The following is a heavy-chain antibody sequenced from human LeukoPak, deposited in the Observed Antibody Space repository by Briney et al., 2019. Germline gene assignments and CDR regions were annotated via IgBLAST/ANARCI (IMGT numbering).Heavy chain of an antibody. J-gene: IGHJ4*02. CDR1: GFTFTNYE. V-gene: IGHV3-48*01. Sequence: PGGSLRLSCAASGFTFTNYEMTWVRQAPGKGLEWVSYISSSSSTIYYADSVKGRFTISRDNAKNSLYLQMNSLRAEDTAVYYCARDQGDFWSGYNDDYWGQGTLVTVSS. D-gene: IGHD3-3*01. CDR2: ISSSSSTI. CDR3: ARDQGDFWSGYNDDY.